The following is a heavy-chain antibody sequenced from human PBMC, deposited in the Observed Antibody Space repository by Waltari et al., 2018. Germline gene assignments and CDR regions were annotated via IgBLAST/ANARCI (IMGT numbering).Heavy chain of an antibody. Sequence: QVHLMQSGAEVKKPGSSVKVSCKASGDTFGRFAIAWVRQAPGQGLEWMGGLIPIFGTPNYAQEFQGRLTITADESANTVYMELGSLRPDDTAVYFCSRRQIGGPLDPWGQGTLVTVSS. D-gene: IGHD1-1*01. J-gene: IGHJ5*01. CDR2: LIPIFGTP. V-gene: IGHV1-69*12. CDR1: GDTFGRFA. CDR3: SRRQIGGPLDP.